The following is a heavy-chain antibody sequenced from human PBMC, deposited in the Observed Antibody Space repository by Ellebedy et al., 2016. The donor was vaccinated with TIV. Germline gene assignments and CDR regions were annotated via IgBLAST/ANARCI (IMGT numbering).Heavy chain of an antibody. V-gene: IGHV3-30*02. CDR1: GFTFSSYG. J-gene: IGHJ6*02. Sequence: GESLKISCAASGFTFSSYGMHWVRQAPGKGLEWVAFIRYDGSNKYYADSVKGRFTISRDNSKNTLYLQMNSLRAEDTAVYYCAKANVVVVHNYYYYGMDVWGQGTTVTVSS. CDR2: IRYDGSNK. D-gene: IGHD2-15*01. CDR3: AKANVVVVHNYYYYGMDV.